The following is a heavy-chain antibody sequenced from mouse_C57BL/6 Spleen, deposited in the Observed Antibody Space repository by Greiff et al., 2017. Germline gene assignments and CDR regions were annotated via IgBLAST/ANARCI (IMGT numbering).Heavy chain of an antibody. CDR2: IHPNSGST. CDR3: ARPPFYAGWYFDV. V-gene: IGHV1-64*01. Sequence: QVQLQQPGAELAKPGASVKLSCKASGYTFTSYWMHWVKQRPGQGLEWIGMIHPNSGSTNYNEKFKSKATLTEDKSSLTAYMQLSSLTSEDSAVYYCARPPFYAGWYFDVWGTGTTVTVSS. D-gene: IGHD2-3*01. J-gene: IGHJ1*03. CDR1: GYTFTSYW.